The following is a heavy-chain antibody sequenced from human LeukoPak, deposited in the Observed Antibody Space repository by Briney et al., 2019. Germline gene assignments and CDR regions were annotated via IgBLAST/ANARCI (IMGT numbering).Heavy chain of an antibody. Sequence: PGGSLRLSCSASGFTFSSYAMHWVRQAPGNGLEYVSAISSNGGSTYYADSVKGRFTISRDNSKNTLYLQMSSLRGEHTAVYYCVKDLGPSGYYLFDYWGQGTLVTVSS. CDR1: GFTFSSYA. CDR3: VKDLGPSGYYLFDY. V-gene: IGHV3-64D*06. J-gene: IGHJ4*02. CDR2: ISSNGGST. D-gene: IGHD3-22*01.